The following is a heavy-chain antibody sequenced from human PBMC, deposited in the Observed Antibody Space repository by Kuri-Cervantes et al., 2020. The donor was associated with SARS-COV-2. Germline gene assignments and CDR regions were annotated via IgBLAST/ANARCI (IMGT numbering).Heavy chain of an antibody. Sequence: SETLSLTCTVSGGSISSHYWSWIRQPPGKGLEWIGYVYDSGSTNYNPSLKSRVTISVDTSKNQFSLKLSSVTAADTAVYYCARQSMLSRSHEYWGQETLVTVSS. CDR2: VYDSGST. CDR3: ARQSMLSRSHEY. V-gene: IGHV4-59*08. D-gene: IGHD3-16*01. CDR1: GGSISSHY. J-gene: IGHJ4*02.